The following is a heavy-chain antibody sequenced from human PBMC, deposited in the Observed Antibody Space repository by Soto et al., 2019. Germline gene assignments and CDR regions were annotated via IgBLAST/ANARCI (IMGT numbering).Heavy chain of an antibody. D-gene: IGHD5-12*01. Sequence: QVQLQESGPGLVKPSETLSLTCTVSGGSISSYYWSWIRQPPGKGLEWIGYIYYSGSTNYNPSLKSRVTISVDTSKNQCSLKLSSVTAADTAVYYCARVRGIQKGGGYADYWGQGTLVTVSS. CDR1: GGSISSYY. CDR3: ARVRGIQKGGGYADY. V-gene: IGHV4-59*01. J-gene: IGHJ4*02. CDR2: IYYSGST.